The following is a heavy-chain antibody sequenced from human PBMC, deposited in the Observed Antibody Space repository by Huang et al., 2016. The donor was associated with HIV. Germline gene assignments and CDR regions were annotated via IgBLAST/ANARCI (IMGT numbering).Heavy chain of an antibody. CDR3: ARERMMSWLDDHDAFDI. CDR1: GGSFSGYY. V-gene: IGHV4-34*01. J-gene: IGHJ3*02. Sequence: QVQLQQWGAGLLKPSETLSLTCAVYGGSFSGYYWSWIRQSPGQGLGWIGEIKHSGSTHYNPSLKSRLTISVDTSKNQFSLKLSSVTAADTAVYYCARERMMSWLDDHDAFDIWGQGTMVTVSS. CDR2: IKHSGST. D-gene: IGHD1-1*01.